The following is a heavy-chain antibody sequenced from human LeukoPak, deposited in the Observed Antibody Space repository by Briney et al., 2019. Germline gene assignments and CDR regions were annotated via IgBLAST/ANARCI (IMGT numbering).Heavy chain of an antibody. CDR3: ARLGLSSSSKIDY. V-gene: IGHV4-59*08. J-gene: IGHJ4*02. D-gene: IGHD6-6*01. CDR2: ISYSGDT. CDR1: GGSISNHY. Sequence: SETLSLTCTVSGGSISNHYWSWIRQPPGKGLEWIGFISYSGDTTYSPSLKTRLTISIDTSKNQFSLKLSSVTAADTAVYYCARLGLSSSSKIDYWGQGTLVTVSS.